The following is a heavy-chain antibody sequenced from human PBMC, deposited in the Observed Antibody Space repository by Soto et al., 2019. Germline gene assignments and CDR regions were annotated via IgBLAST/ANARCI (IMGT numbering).Heavy chain of an antibody. D-gene: IGHD7-27*01. CDR2: MNPNTGDT. J-gene: IGHJ4*02. V-gene: IGHV1-8*01. CDR1: GYTFTSHD. Sequence: QVQLVQSGAEVKKPGASVKVSCKASGYTFTSHDINWVRQATGQGLEWMGVMNPNTGDTGYAQKFQGRVTMTRDTSISTAYMELSGLRSEDTAVYYCAQDGAFTGTYHFEYWGQGTLVTVSA. CDR3: AQDGAFTGTYHFEY.